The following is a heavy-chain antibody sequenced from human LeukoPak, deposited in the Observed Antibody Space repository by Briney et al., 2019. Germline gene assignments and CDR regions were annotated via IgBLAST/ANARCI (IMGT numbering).Heavy chain of an antibody. Sequence: PSETLSLTCTVSGGSISSSSYYWGWIRQPPGKGLEWIGSIYYSGSTYYNPSLKSRVTISVDTSKNQFSLKLSSVTAADTAVYYCARMRYGSGSYTYLDYWGQGTLVTVSS. CDR1: GGSISSSSYY. CDR3: ARMRYGSGSYTYLDY. CDR2: IYYSGST. D-gene: IGHD3-10*01. V-gene: IGHV4-39*07. J-gene: IGHJ4*02.